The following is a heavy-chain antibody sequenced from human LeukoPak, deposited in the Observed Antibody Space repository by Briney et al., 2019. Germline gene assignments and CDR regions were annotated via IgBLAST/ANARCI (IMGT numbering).Heavy chain of an antibody. CDR2: INHSGST. CDR1: GGSSSGYY. V-gene: IGHV4-34*01. D-gene: IGHD3-3*01. Sequence: SETLSLTCAVYGGSSSGYYWSWIRQPPGKGLEWIGEINHSGSTNYNPSLKSRVTISVDTSKNQFSLKLSSVTAADTAVYYCARFRSGYYYYGMDVWGQGTTVTVSS. CDR3: ARFRSGYYYYGMDV. J-gene: IGHJ6*02.